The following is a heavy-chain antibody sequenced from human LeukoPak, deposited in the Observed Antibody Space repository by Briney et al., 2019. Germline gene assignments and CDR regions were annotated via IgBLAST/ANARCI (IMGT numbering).Heavy chain of an antibody. CDR3: AREGSRRLYMDV. D-gene: IGHD6-25*01. J-gene: IGHJ6*03. CDR1: AGSISTGNS. Sequence: SQTLSLTCAVSAGSISTGNSWSWVRQSPDKGLEWIGEIYHSGSSNYNPSLKSRVTMSIDNSKHYFSLSLTSVTAADTAVYYCAREGSRRLYMDVWGRGTTVTVSS. CDR2: IYHSGSS. V-gene: IGHV4-4*02.